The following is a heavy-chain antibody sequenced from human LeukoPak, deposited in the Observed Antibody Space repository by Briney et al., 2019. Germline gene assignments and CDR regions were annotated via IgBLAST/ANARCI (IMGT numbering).Heavy chain of an antibody. J-gene: IGHJ4*02. D-gene: IGHD3-10*02. CDR1: GFTFSNFG. CDR2: IRYHGTTK. Sequence: PGGSLRLSCAASGFTFSNFGRHRVRQAPGKGLEWVAYIRYHGTTKYYVDSVKGRFTISRDNPKNTLSLQMSSLRAEDTGVYYCAKDQGSMFGYFNFWGQGTLVTVSS. CDR3: AKDQGSMFGYFNF. V-gene: IGHV3-30*02.